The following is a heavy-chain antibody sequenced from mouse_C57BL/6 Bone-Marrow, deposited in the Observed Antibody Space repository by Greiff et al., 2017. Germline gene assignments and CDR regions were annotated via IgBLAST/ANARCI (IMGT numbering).Heavy chain of an antibody. D-gene: IGHD2-5*01. CDR3: ARSNYPYYAMDD. Sequence: VQLKESGAELARPGASVKLSCKASGYTFTSSGISWVKQRTGQGLEWIGEIYPRSGNTYYNEKFKGKATLTADKSSSTAYMELRSLTSEDSAVYFCARSNYPYYAMDDWGKGTSVTVSS. CDR1: GYTFTSSG. J-gene: IGHJ4*01. V-gene: IGHV1-81*01. CDR2: IYPRSGNT.